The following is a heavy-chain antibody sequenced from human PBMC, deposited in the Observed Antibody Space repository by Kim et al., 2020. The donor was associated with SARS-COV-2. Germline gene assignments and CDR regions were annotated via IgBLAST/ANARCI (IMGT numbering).Heavy chain of an antibody. CDR3: ARERRFDHLVPPPHDY. CDR1: GFTFSASW. CDR2: IKQDGSEK. D-gene: IGHD6-6*01. J-gene: IGHJ4*02. V-gene: IGHV3-7*03. Sequence: GGSLRLSCVTSGFTFSASWMSWVRQSPGRGLEWVANIKQDGSEKYYVDSVKGRFTISRDNAKNSVYLQMDTLRVEDTAVYYCARERRFDHLVPPPHDYWGQGTLVAVSS.